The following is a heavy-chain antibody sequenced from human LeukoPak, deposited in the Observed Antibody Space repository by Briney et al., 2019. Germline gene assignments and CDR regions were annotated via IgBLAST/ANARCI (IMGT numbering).Heavy chain of an antibody. CDR2: IYHSGST. J-gene: IGHJ4*02. Sequence: SQTLSLTCTVSGGSISSGGYYWSWIRQPPGKGLEWIGYIYHSGSTYYNPSLKSRVTISVDRSENQFSLKLSSVTAADTAVYYCARLDRSSSWSFDYWGQGTLVTVSS. V-gene: IGHV4-30-2*01. CDR3: ARLDRSSSWSFDY. D-gene: IGHD6-13*01. CDR1: GGSISSGGYY.